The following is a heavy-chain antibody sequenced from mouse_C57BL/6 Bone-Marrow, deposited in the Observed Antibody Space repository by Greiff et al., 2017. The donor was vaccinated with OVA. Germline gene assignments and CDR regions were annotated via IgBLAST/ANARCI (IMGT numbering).Heavy chain of an antibody. CDR1: GFTFSSYG. D-gene: IGHD3-2*02. CDR2: ISSGGSYT. V-gene: IGHV5-6*01. J-gene: IGHJ2*01. Sequence: EVMLVESGGDLVKPGGSLKLSCAASGFTFSSYGMSWVRQTPDKRLEWVATISSGGSYTYYPDSVKGRFTISRDNAKNTLYLQMSSLKSEDTAMYYCARQAQAPVGYWGQGTTLTVSS. CDR3: ARQAQAPVGY.